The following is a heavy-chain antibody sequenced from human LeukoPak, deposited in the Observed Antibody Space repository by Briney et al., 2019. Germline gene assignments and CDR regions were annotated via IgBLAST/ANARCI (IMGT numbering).Heavy chain of an antibody. J-gene: IGHJ2*01. D-gene: IGHD1-14*01. CDR1: GGSISSYY. CDR3: ARHEPTIWGYFDL. CDR2: IYYSGST. Sequence: PSETLSLTCTVSGGSISSYYWSWIRQPPGKGLEWIGYIYYSGSTNYNPSLKSRVTISVDTSKNQFSLKLSSVTAADTAVYYRARHEPTIWGYFDLWGRGTLVTVSS. V-gene: IGHV4-59*08.